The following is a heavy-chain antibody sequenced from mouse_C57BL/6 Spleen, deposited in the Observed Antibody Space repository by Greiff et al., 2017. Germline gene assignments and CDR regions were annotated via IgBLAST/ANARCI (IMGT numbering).Heavy chain of an antibody. CDR2: IYPSDSET. J-gene: IGHJ2*01. V-gene: IGHV1-61*01. D-gene: IGHD4-1*01. CDR1: GYTFTSYW. Sequence: QVQLQQPGAELVRPGSSVKLSCKASGYTFTSYWMDWVKQRPGQGLEWIGNIYPSDSETHYNQKFKDKATLTVDKSSSTAYMQLSSLPSEDSAVYYCARGDWAGYWGQGTTLTVSS. CDR3: ARGDWAGY.